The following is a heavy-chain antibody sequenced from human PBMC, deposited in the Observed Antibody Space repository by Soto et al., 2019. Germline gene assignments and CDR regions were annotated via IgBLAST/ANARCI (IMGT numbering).Heavy chain of an antibody. J-gene: IGHJ4*02. CDR3: ARDIVSFFDY. Sequence: PGGSLRLSCAASGFTVSSNYMSWVRQAPGKGLEWVSYISSSGDTIHYADSVKGRFTISRYNAKNSLYLQMNSLRAEDTAVYYCARDIVSFFDYWGQGTLVTVSS. V-gene: IGHV3-11*04. CDR2: ISSSGDTI. D-gene: IGHD3-16*02. CDR1: GFTVSSNY.